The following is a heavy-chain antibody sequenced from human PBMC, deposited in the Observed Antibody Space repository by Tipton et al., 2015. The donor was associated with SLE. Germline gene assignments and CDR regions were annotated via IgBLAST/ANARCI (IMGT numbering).Heavy chain of an antibody. D-gene: IGHD4-17*01. V-gene: IGHV4-59*12. Sequence: TLSLTCAVYGGSFSVYYWTWIRQPPGKGLEWIGYIYYSGSTNYNPSLKSRVTISVDTSKNQFSLKLSSVTAADTAVYYCAREGDYGDFSPHWGQGTLVTVSS. CDR3: AREGDYGDFSPH. J-gene: IGHJ4*02. CDR1: GGSFSVYY. CDR2: IYYSGST.